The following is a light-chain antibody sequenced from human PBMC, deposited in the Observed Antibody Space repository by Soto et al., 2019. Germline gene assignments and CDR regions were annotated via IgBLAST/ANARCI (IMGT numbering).Light chain of an antibody. CDR3: HQRSNCPLT. J-gene: IGKJ4*01. V-gene: IGKV3-11*01. CDR2: DVS. Sequence: EVVLTQSPATLSLSPGERATLSCRASQSVTKYLAWYQQKPGQALRLLIYDVSKRATGIPARFSGSGSETDVTLTISSLEPGDFAVYYCHQRSNCPLTFGGGTKLEIK. CDR1: QSVTKY.